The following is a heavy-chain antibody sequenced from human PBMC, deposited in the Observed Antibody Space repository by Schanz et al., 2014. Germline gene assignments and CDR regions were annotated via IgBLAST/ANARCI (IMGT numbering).Heavy chain of an antibody. CDR1: GFTFSSYW. V-gene: IGHV3-74*01. CDR2: INWSDGGST. Sequence: EVQLVESGGGLVQPGGSLRLSCAASGFTFSSYWMHWVRQVPGKGLEWVSRINWSDGGSTGYADSVKGRFTISRDNSKNTLYLQMNSLRAEDTAVYYCARIGGSVFDYWAQGTLVTVSS. D-gene: IGHD3-10*01. J-gene: IGHJ4*02. CDR3: ARIGGSVFDY.